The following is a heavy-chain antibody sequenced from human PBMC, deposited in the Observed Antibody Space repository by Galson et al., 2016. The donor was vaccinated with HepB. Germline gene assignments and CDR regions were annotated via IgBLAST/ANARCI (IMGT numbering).Heavy chain of an antibody. D-gene: IGHD3-9*01. V-gene: IGHV3-23*01. CDR2: ISGGGGNT. J-gene: IGHJ3*02. CDR1: GFTFSSYA. CDR3: AKDRSPYYDIVTGYFPDNDAFDI. Sequence: SLRLSCAASGFTFSSYAMSWVRQAPGKGLEWVSTISGGGGNTDYADSVKGRFTISRDNSKNTLYLQMNSPTAGDTAVYYCAKDRSPYYDIVTGYFPDNDAFDIWGQGTMVTVSS.